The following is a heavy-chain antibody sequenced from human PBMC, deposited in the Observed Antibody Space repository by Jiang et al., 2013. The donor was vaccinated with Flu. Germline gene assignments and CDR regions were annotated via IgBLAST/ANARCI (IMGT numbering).Heavy chain of an antibody. CDR3: ARGEFCAGTGCYTLFIDQ. CDR2: IWYDGETK. Sequence: VQLVESGGGLVQPGGSQRLSCAASGFTFHTYAMHWVRQAPGKGLEWLAVIWYDGETKYYADSVKGRATISRDMSKNMLYLQMDSLRAEDTALYYCARGEFCAGTGCYTLFIDQWGQGTLVTVSS. CDR1: GFTFHTYA. V-gene: IGHV3-33*01. D-gene: IGHD2/OR15-2a*01. J-gene: IGHJ4*02.